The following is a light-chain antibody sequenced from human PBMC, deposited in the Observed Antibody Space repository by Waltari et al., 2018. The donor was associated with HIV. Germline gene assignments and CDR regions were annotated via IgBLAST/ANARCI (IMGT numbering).Light chain of an antibody. V-gene: IGLV2-23*02. Sequence: SALTQPASVSGSPGQSIPISCTGTSSNVGSDDLVSWYQQHPGEAPKLRSYEVTKRPSGVSNRFSGSKSGNTASLTISGLQAEDEADYYCCSCPRSGIRYVFGTGTKVTVL. CDR3: CSCPRSGIRYV. CDR2: EVT. J-gene: IGLJ1*01. CDR1: SSNVGSDDL.